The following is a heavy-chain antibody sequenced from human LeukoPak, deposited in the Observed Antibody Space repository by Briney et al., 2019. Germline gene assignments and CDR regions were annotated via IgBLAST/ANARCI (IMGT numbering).Heavy chain of an antibody. J-gene: IGHJ4*02. CDR2: NYYTGTT. CDR3: ARDHVRGSCYFDY. Sequence: PSETLSLTCTVSGGSISTSTYYWAWIHQPPGTGLEWIESNYYTGTTYYSPSLKSRVTILLDTSKKQFSLKLSSVTAADTAVYYCARDHVRGSCYFDYWGQGTLVSVSS. D-gene: IGHD2-15*01. CDR1: GGSISTSTYY. V-gene: IGHV4-39*07.